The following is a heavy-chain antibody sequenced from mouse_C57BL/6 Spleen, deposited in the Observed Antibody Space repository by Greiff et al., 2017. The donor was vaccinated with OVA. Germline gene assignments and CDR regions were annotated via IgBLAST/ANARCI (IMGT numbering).Heavy chain of an antibody. CDR1: GFTFSSYA. V-gene: IGHV5-4*01. D-gene: IGHD1-1*01. CDR3: AREDYGSVYAMDY. Sequence: EVQLQESGGGLVKPGGSLKLSCAASGFTFSSYAMSWVRQTPEKRLEWVATISDGGSYTYYPDNVKGRFTISRDNAKNNLYLQMSHLKSEDTAMYYCAREDYGSVYAMDYWGQGTSVTVSS. J-gene: IGHJ4*01. CDR2: ISDGGSYT.